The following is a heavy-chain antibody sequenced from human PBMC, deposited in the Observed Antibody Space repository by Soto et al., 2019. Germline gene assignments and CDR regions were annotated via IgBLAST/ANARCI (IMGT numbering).Heavy chain of an antibody. D-gene: IGHD2-15*01. J-gene: IGHJ4*02. V-gene: IGHV3-9*01. Sequence: EVQLVESGGGLVQPGRSLRLSCAASGFNFHDYAIHWVRQAPGKGLEWVSGVSWNSDSIGYADSVKGRFTVSRDNAKNSVYLQMNSRRADDTALYYCAKDMVRYCSGGGCPYFDYWGQGTLVTVSS. CDR1: GFNFHDYA. CDR3: AKDMVRYCSGGGCPYFDY. CDR2: VSWNSDSI.